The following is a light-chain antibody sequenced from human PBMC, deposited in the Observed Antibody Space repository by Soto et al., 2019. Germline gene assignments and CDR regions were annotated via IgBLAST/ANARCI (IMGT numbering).Light chain of an antibody. Sequence: DIQMTQSPSSLSASVGDRVTITCQASHDIINYLNWFHQKPGEAPKLLIFDAFKLETGVPSRFSGSGSGTDFTLTIXXXXXXDXATYYCQQYDNLPVTFGGGTKVEIK. CDR3: QQYDNLPVT. J-gene: IGKJ4*01. V-gene: IGKV1-33*01. CDR2: DAF. CDR1: HDIINY.